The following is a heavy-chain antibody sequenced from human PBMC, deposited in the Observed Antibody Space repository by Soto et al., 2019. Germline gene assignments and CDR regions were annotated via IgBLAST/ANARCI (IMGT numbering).Heavy chain of an antibody. V-gene: IGHV4-31*03. CDR2: IYYNGNA. CDR1: GGSISSGTYY. J-gene: IGHJ4*02. Sequence: QVQLQESGPGLVKPSQTLSLTCTVSGGSISSGTYYWSWTRQHPGKGLEWIGFIYYNGNAFYNPSLKSRVAISLDTSKNQFSLKLSSLTAADTAVYFCARGELWWDFWGQGTLVTVSS. CDR3: ARGELWWDF. D-gene: IGHD3-10*01.